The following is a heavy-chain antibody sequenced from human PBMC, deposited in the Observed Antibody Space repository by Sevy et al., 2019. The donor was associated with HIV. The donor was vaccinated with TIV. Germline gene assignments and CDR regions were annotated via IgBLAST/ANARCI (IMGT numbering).Heavy chain of an antibody. CDR3: ARVWTQAGAFDI. V-gene: IGHV3-23*01. D-gene: IGHD1-1*01. Sequence: GGSLRLSCAASGFTFSSYAMSWVRQAPGKGLEWVSAIRGSGGSTYYADSVKGRFTISRDNSKNTLYLQMNSLRAEDTAVYYCARVWTQAGAFDIWGQGTMVTVSS. CDR1: GFTFSSYA. J-gene: IGHJ3*02. CDR2: IRGSGGST.